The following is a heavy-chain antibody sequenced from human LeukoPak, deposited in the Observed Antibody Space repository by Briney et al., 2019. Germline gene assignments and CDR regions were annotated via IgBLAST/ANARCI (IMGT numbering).Heavy chain of an antibody. CDR2: IYYSGST. J-gene: IGHJ5*02. CDR3: ARDMVAAAANWFDP. V-gene: IGHV4-59*12. Sequence: KTSETLSLTCTVSGGSISSYYWSWIRQPPGKGLEWIGYIYYSGSTNYNPSLKSRVTISVDTSKNQFSLKLSSVTAADTAVYYCARDMVAAAANWFDPWGQGTLVTVSS. D-gene: IGHD6-13*01. CDR1: GGSISSYY.